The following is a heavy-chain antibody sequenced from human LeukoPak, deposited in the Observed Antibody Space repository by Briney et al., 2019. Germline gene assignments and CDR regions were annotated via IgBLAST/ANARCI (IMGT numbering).Heavy chain of an antibody. D-gene: IGHD2-2*01. CDR2: INPNGGTT. Sequence: ASVKVSCKASGYTFTSQFIHWVRQAPGQGLEWVALINPNGGTTKYSQKFQGRLTVTRDMSTSTVYMEVIRLTPEDTAVYFCARGFGYQLDWGQGTLVTVPS. V-gene: IGHV1-46*01. CDR3: ARGFGYQLD. J-gene: IGHJ4*02. CDR1: GYTFTSQF.